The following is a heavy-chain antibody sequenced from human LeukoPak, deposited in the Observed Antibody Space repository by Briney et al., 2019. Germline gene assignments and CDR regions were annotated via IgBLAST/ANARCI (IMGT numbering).Heavy chain of an antibody. CDR3: ARSGYCGGDCYSPGALDY. D-gene: IGHD2-21*02. V-gene: IGHV4-59*01. J-gene: IGHJ4*02. Sequence: PSETLSLTCTVSGGSIGSYYWSWIRQPPGKGLEWIGYIYYSGSTNYNPSLKSRVTISVDTSKNQFSLKLSSVTAADTAVYYCARSGYCGGDCYSPGALDYWGQGTLVTVSS. CDR1: GGSIGSYY. CDR2: IYYSGST.